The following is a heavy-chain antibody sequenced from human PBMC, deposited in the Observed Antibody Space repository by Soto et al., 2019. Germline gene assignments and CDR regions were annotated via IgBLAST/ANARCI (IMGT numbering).Heavy chain of an antibody. Sequence: GGSLRLSCAASGFTFSSYAMHWVRQAPGKGLEWVAVISYDGSNKYYADSVKGRFTISRDNSKNTLYLQMNSLRAEDTAVYYCARGSWRDYYYYYGMDVWGQGTTVTVSS. V-gene: IGHV3-30-3*01. CDR1: GFTFSSYA. CDR2: ISYDGSNK. CDR3: ARGSWRDYYYYYGMDV. D-gene: IGHD6-13*01. J-gene: IGHJ6*02.